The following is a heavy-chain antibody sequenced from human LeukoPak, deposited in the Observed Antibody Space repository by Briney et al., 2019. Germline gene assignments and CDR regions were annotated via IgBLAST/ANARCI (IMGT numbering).Heavy chain of an antibody. Sequence: SETLSLTCSVSGGTIRSYYWSWIRQSPGKGLEWIGNIYYNGSTNYTPSLKSRVTISVDTFKTQFSLKLSSVTAADTAVYYCAGVRFGISAADTHYYYFGMDVWGQGTTVTVSS. CDR2: IYYNGST. CDR1: GGTIRSYY. J-gene: IGHJ6*02. V-gene: IGHV4-59*01. CDR3: AGVRFGISAADTHYYYFGMDV. D-gene: IGHD2-2*01.